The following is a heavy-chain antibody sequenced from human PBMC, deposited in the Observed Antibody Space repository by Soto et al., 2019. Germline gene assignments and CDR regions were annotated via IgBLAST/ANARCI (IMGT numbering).Heavy chain of an antibody. Sequence: QVQLVQSGAEVKKPGASVKVSCKASGYTFTGYYMHWVRQAPGQGLEWMGWINPNSGGTNYAQKFQGWVTMTRDTSISTAYMELSRLRSDDTAVYYCARAAPYYYYYYGMDVWGQGTTVTVSS. CDR1: GYTFTGYY. J-gene: IGHJ6*02. CDR3: ARAAPYYYYYYGMDV. CDR2: INPNSGGT. V-gene: IGHV1-2*04.